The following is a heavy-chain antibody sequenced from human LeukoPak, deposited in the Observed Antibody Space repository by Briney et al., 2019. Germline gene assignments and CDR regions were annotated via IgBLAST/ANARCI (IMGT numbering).Heavy chain of an antibody. CDR2: IYTSGST. V-gene: IGHV4-4*07. CDR3: ARVTAAGGPLFDY. Sequence: SETLSLTCTVSGGSIRSYYWSWIRQPAGKGLEWIGRIYTSGSTNYNPSLKSRVTMSVDTSKNQFSLKLSSVTAADTAVYYCARVTAAGGPLFDYWGQGTLVTVSS. J-gene: IGHJ4*02. CDR1: GGSIRSYY. D-gene: IGHD6-13*01.